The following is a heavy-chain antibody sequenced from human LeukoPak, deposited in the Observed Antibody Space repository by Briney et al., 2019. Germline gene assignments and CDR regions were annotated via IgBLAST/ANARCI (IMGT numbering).Heavy chain of an antibody. J-gene: IGHJ4*02. D-gene: IGHD2-21*01. CDR1: GGSFSGYY. CDR2: INHSGST. CDR3: ARVWVMAYFDY. Sequence: KPSETLSLTCAVYGGSFSGYYWSWIRQPPGKGLEWIGEINHSGSTNYNPSLKSRVTISVDTSKNQFSLKLSSVTAADTAVYYCARVWVMAYFDYWGQGTLVTVSS. V-gene: IGHV4-34*01.